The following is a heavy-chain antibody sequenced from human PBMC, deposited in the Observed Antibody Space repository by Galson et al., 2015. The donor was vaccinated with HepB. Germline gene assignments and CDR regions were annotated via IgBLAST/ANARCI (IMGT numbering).Heavy chain of an antibody. V-gene: IGHV4-59*01. CDR2: VYYSGTT. Sequence: LSLTCTVSGGSITDYYGSWIRQPPGKGLEWIGYVYYSGTTNYSPSLMNRATISVDTSKNQFSLSLKSVTAADTAVSYCARGSWGGGVWGQGIMVTVSS. J-gene: IGHJ4*02. D-gene: IGHD3-16*01. CDR1: GGSITDYY. CDR3: ARGSWGGGV.